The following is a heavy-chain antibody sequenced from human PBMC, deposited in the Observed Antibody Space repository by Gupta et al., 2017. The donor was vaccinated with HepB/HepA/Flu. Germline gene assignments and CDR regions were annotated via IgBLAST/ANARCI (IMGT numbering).Heavy chain of an antibody. J-gene: IGHJ4*02. Sequence: EVQLVQSGGGLIQPGGPLRLSWAASEFTVVTNPMFWVRLPPGKGPEWVSLIYSNGDASYADSVRARFTISRDKSKNTLYLQMNSLRAEDTAMYFCARKTDTRVGGDYWGQGTLVTVSS. CDR1: EFTVVTNP. D-gene: IGHD1-26*01. V-gene: IGHV3-53*01. CDR3: ARKTDTRVGGDY. CDR2: IYSNGDA.